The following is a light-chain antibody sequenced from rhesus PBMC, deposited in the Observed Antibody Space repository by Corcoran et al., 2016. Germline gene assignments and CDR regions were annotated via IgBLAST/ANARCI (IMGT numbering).Light chain of an antibody. Sequence: DIQMTQSPSSLSASVGDRVTITCRASENVNNYLNWYQQKPGKAPKLLIYKASTLQSGVPSRVSGSGSGTDYTFTISSLQPEVVATYYCQHGYGAPWTFGQGTKVEIK. V-gene: IGKV1-74*01. CDR1: ENVNNY. CDR3: QHGYGAPWT. CDR2: KAS. J-gene: IGKJ1*01.